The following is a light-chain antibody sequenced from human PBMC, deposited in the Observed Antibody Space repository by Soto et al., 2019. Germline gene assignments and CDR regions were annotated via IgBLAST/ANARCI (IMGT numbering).Light chain of an antibody. V-gene: IGKV3-15*01. CDR3: QQYNNWPPIT. CDR2: GAS. CDR1: QSVSSN. J-gene: IGKJ5*01. Sequence: EILMTQSPATLSVSPGERATLSCGASQSVSSNLAWYQQKPGQAPRLLMYGASTRATGIPARFSGSGSGTEFTLTISSLKSEDFAVYYCQQYNNWPPITFGQGTRLEI.